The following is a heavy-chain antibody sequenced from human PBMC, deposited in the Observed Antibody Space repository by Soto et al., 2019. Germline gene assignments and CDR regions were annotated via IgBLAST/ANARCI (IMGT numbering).Heavy chain of an antibody. CDR1: ADTFTSYY. D-gene: IGHD2-8*01. CDR2: INPNGGST. J-gene: IGHJ5*02. V-gene: IGHV1-46*01. CDR3: VRGHRHNGIYTGEA. Sequence: ASVKVSCKAPADTFTSYYIHWVRQAPGHGLEWMGIINPNGGSTRFAQTFQGRITMTTSTSTSTVYMELISLTSEDTAVYYCVRGHRHNGIYTGEAWGQGTLVTGSS.